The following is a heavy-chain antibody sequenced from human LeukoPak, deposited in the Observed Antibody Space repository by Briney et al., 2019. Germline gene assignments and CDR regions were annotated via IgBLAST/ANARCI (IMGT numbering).Heavy chain of an antibody. CDR3: ARDRRTVSSYYYHGVDV. CDR2: INHSGST. D-gene: IGHD3-10*01. J-gene: IGHJ6*02. CDR1: GGSFSGYY. Sequence: SETLSLTCAVYGGSFSGYYWSWIRQPPGKGLEWIGEINHSGSTNYNPSLKSRVTMSVDTSKNQFSLKLSSVTAADTAVYYCARDRRTVSSYYYHGVDVWGQGITVTVSS. V-gene: IGHV4-34*01.